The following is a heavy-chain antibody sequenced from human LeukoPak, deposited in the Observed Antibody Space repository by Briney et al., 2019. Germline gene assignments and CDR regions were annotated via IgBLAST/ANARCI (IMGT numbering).Heavy chain of an antibody. CDR1: GFPFSNAL. J-gene: IGHJ4*02. Sequence: GGSLRLSCAASGFPFSNALMSWVRQAPGKGLEWVGRIETKSDGGTTVYAAPVKGRFTISRDDSKNTLYLQMNSLRAEDTAVYYCAKGPRYYDILTGYPGIDYWGQGTLVTVSS. CDR3: AKGPRYYDILTGYPGIDY. D-gene: IGHD3-9*01. CDR2: IETKSDGGTT. V-gene: IGHV3-15*04.